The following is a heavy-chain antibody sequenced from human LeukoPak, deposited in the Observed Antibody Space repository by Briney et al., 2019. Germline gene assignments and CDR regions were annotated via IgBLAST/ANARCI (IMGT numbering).Heavy chain of an antibody. J-gene: IGHJ6*03. CDR2: IIPIFGTA. CDR1: GGTFSSYA. V-gene: IGHV1-69*13. D-gene: IGHD6-6*01. Sequence: SVKVSCKASGGTFSSYAISWVRQAPGQGLEWMGGIIPIFGTANYAQKFQGRVTITADESTSTAYMELSSLRSEDTAVYYCARGLAARRLYYYYMDLWGKGTTVTVYS. CDR3: ARGLAARRLYYYYMDL.